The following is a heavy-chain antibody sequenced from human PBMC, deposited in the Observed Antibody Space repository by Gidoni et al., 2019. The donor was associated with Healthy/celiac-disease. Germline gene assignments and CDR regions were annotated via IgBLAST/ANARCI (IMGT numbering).Heavy chain of an antibody. V-gene: IGHV3-33*01. CDR1: GVAYSSYG. CDR3: ARASVEYSSSTGAFDI. D-gene: IGHD6-6*01. Sequence: QVQLVVSGGCAAQPGRPLRLSCVASGVAYSSYGMHWDRQAPSQGLEWVAVIWYDESNKYYADTVKGRFTISRDNSKNTLYLQMNSLRAEDTAVYYCARASVEYSSSTGAFDIWGQGTMVTVSS. CDR2: IWYDESNK. J-gene: IGHJ3*02.